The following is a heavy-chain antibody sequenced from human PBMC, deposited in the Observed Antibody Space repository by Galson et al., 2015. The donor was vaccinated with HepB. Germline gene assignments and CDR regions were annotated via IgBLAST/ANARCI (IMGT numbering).Heavy chain of an antibody. J-gene: IGHJ4*02. V-gene: IGHV3-23*01. CDR1: GFPLKLYA. Sequence: SLRLSCAGTGFPLKLYAMSWFRQAPGKGLEWVSGVSGSGTTTNYADSVMGRFTISRDNSRNTVFLHMNRLRAEDTAVYYCAKNSGSNWFVPYHFDSWGQGTLVTVSS. CDR2: VSGSGTTT. D-gene: IGHD6-13*01. CDR3: AKNSGSNWFVPYHFDS.